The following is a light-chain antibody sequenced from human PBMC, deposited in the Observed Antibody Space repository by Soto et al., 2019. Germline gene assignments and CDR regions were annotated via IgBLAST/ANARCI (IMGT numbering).Light chain of an antibody. Sequence: QSALTQPASVSGSPGQSITFSCTGSSSDIGGYTYVSWYQQYPGKAPKLMIYEVSDRPSGVSNRFSGSKSGNTASLTISGLQAEDEADYYGSSYTSSGTYVFGTGTKLTVL. V-gene: IGLV2-14*01. CDR3: SSYTSSGTYV. CDR1: SSDIGGYTY. J-gene: IGLJ1*01. CDR2: EVS.